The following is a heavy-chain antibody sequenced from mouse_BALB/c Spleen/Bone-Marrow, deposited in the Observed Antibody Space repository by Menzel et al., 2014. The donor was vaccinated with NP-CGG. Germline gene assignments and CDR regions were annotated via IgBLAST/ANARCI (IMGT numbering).Heavy chain of an antibody. CDR1: GDSITSGY. CDR3: AKGRVMGFAY. CDR2: ISYSGST. D-gene: IGHD1-1*02. J-gene: IGHJ3*01. V-gene: IGHV3-8*02. Sequence: EVKLTESGPSLVKPSQTLSLTCSVTGDSITSGYWNWIRKFPGNKLEYMGYISYSGSTYYNPSLKSRISITRDASKNQYYLQLNSVTTENTAAYYCAKGRVMGFAYWGQGTLVTVPA.